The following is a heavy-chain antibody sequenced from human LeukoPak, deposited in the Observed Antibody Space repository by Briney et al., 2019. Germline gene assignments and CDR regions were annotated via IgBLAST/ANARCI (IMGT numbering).Heavy chain of an antibody. CDR1: GFTFSSYA. CDR3: ARDGYYGSGSYYNVPTLYFDY. Sequence: GGSLRLSCAASGFTFSSYAMHWVRQAPGKGLECVAVISYDGSNKYYADSVKGRFTISRDNSKNTLYLQMNSLRAEDTAVYYCARDGYYGSGSYYNVPTLYFDYWGQGTLVTVSS. CDR2: ISYDGSNK. D-gene: IGHD3-10*01. J-gene: IGHJ4*02. V-gene: IGHV3-30*04.